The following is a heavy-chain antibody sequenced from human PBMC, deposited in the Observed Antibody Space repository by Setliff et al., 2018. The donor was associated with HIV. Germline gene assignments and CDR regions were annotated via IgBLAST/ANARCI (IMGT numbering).Heavy chain of an antibody. J-gene: IGHJ4*02. D-gene: IGHD3-10*01. CDR3: ARLSGGMVPNY. V-gene: IGHV4-34*01. Sequence: SETLSLTCAVYGGSVSGHYWGWFRQPPGKGLEWIGGIHHSGTAYDNPSLKSRVTISVDPSKNQILLRLSSVTAADTAVYYCARLSGGMVPNYWGQGTLVTVSS. CDR1: GGSVSGHY. CDR2: IHHSGTA.